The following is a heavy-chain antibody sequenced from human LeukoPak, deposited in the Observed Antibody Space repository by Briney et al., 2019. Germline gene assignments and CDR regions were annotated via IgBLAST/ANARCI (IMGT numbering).Heavy chain of an antibody. D-gene: IGHD3-22*01. CDR1: GFTVSSNY. CDR2: IYSGDTT. Sequence: GGSLRLSCAASGFTVSSNYMSWVRQAPGKGLEWVSVIYSGDTTYYADSVKGRFTISRDNSKNTLYLQMNSLRAEDTSVYYCVRGFYYDSSGLGDYWGQGTLVSVSS. V-gene: IGHV3-66*01. CDR3: VRGFYYDSSGLGDY. J-gene: IGHJ4*02.